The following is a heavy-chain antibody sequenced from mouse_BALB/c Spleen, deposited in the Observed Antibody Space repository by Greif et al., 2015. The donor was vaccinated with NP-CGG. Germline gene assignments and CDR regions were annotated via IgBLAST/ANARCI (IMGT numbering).Heavy chain of an antibody. CDR2: ISSGGGST. CDR1: GFAFSSYD. CDR3: ARVGDYSGSYFDY. D-gene: IGHD1-1*01. J-gene: IGHJ2*01. Sequence: EVKLVESGGGLVKPGGSLKLSCAASGFAFSSYDMSWVRQTPEKRLEWVAYISSGGGSTYYPDTVKGRFTISRDNAKNTLYLQMSSLKSEDTAMYYCARVGDYSGSYFDYWGQGTTLTVSS. V-gene: IGHV5-12-1*01.